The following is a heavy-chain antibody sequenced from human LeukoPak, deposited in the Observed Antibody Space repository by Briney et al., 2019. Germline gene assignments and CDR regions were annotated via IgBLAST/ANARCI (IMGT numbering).Heavy chain of an antibody. D-gene: IGHD3-3*01. CDR3: AKDLGVTIFGVVIYGMDV. CDR2: ISYDESNK. V-gene: IGHV3-30*18. J-gene: IGHJ6*02. CDR1: GFTFSSYG. Sequence: GGSLKISCAASGFTFSSYGMHWVRQAPGKGLEGVAVISYDESNKYYADSVKGRFTISRDNSKNTLYLQMNSLRAEDTAVYYCAKDLGVTIFGVVIYGMDVWGQGTTVTVSS.